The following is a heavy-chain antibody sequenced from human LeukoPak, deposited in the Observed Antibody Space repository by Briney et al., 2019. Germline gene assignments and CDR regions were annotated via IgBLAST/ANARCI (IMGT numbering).Heavy chain of an antibody. CDR1: GFTFSSYA. J-gene: IGHJ4*02. CDR2: ISYDGSNK. V-gene: IGHV3-30*04. Sequence: TGGSLRLSCAASGFTFSSYAMHWVRQAPGKGLEWVAVISYDGSNKYYADSVKGRFTISRGNSKNTLYLQMNSLRAEDTAVYYCAKDDPPFSLRYWGQGTLVTVSS. CDR3: AKDDPPFSLRY.